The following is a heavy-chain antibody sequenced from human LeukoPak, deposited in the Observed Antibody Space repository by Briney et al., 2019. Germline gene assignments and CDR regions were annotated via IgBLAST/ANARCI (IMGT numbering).Heavy chain of an antibody. CDR2: IYPGDSDT. J-gene: IGHJ6*03. V-gene: IGHV5-51*01. Sequence: GESLKISCKGSGYSFTSYWIGWVRQMPGKGLEWMGIIYPGDSDTRYSPSFQGQVTISADKSISTAYLQWSSLKASDTAMYYCASVNSGSYYDYYYMDVWGKGTTVTVSS. CDR1: GYSFTSYW. CDR3: ASVNSGSYYDYYYMDV. D-gene: IGHD1-26*01.